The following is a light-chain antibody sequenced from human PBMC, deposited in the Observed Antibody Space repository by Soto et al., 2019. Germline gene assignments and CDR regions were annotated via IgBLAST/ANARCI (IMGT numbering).Light chain of an antibody. J-gene: IGLJ1*01. V-gene: IGLV2-8*01. CDR2: EVS. Sequence: SVLTQPASVSGSPGQSITISCTGTSSDVGGYNYVSWYQQHPGKAPKLMIYEVSNRPSGVPDRFSGSKSANTASLTVSGLQPEDEADYYCSSYAGTNNLLYVFGTGTKVTVL. CDR1: SSDVGGYNY. CDR3: SSYAGTNNLLYV.